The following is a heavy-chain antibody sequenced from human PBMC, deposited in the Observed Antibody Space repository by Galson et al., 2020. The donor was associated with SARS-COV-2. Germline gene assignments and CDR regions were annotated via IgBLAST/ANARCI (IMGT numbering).Heavy chain of an antibody. Sequence: SVKVSCKASGGTFSNYAISWVRQAPGQGLEWMGGIIPIFGTANYAQKFQGRVTITADESTSTAYMELSSLRSEDTAVYYCARAAGDGYKLGDEADYWGQGTLVTVSS. CDR1: GGTFSNYA. CDR2: IIPIFGTA. CDR3: ARAAGDGYKLGDEADY. D-gene: IGHD5-12*01. V-gene: IGHV1-69*13. J-gene: IGHJ4*02.